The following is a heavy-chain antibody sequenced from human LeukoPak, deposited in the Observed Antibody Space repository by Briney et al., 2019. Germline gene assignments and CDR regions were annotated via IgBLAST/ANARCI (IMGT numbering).Heavy chain of an antibody. Sequence: GGSLRLSCAASGFTFSDYWMTWVREVPGKGLEWVANVGRDGSEKNYVDSVEGRFTISRDNAKKSLDLEMNSLRVEDTALYYCAKVGTWELQRVFENWGQGTLVTVSS. CDR2: VGRDGSEK. V-gene: IGHV3-7*01. CDR1: GFTFSDYW. D-gene: IGHD1-26*01. CDR3: AKVGTWELQRVFEN. J-gene: IGHJ4*02.